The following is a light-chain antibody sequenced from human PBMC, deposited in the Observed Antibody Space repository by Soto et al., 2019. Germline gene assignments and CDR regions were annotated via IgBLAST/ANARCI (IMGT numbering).Light chain of an antibody. CDR3: QQYGSSPWT. J-gene: IGKJ1*01. CDR2: GSS. Sequence: EIVLTQSPGTLSLSPGERATLSCWASQSVSSSYLAWYQQKPGQAPRLLIYGSSIRATGIPDRFSGSGSGTDFTLTISRLEPEDFAVYYCQQYGSSPWTFGPGTKVEIK. V-gene: IGKV3-20*01. CDR1: QSVSSSY.